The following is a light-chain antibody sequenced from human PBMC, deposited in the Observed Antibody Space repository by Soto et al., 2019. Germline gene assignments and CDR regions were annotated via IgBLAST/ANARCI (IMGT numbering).Light chain of an antibody. CDR3: QQYGSSPIT. Sequence: EIVMTQSPATLSVSPVERATLSCRASQSVSSNLAWYQQKPGQAPRLLIYGAPSRATGIPDRFSGSGSGTDFTLTISRLEPEDFAVYYCQQYGSSPITFGQGTRLEIK. CDR1: QSVSSN. V-gene: IGKV3-20*01. J-gene: IGKJ5*01. CDR2: GAP.